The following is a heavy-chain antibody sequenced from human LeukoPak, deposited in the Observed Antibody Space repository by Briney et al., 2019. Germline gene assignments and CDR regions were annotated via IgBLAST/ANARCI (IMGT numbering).Heavy chain of an antibody. D-gene: IGHD3-22*01. CDR1: GYTFTGYY. J-gene: IGHJ4*02. CDR3: ARVRYYYDSSGYPDY. CDR2: INPNSGGT. Sequence: ASVKVSCKASGYTFTGYYMHWVRQAPGQGLEWMGWINPNSGGTNYAQKFQGRVTMTRDTSISTAYMEVSRLRSDDTAVYYCARVRYYYDSSGYPDYWGQGTLVTVSS. V-gene: IGHV1-2*02.